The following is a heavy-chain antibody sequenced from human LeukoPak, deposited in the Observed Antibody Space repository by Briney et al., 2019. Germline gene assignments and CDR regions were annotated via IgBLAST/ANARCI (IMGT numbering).Heavy chain of an antibody. D-gene: IGHD3-16*01. CDR3: AKELIMRFDF. CDR2: ISSSGSTI. V-gene: IGHV3-11*04. CDR1: GFTFSDYY. Sequence: SGRSLRLSCAAPGFTFSDYYMSWISQAPGKGLEWVSYISSSGSTIHYADSVKGRFTISRDNAKNSLYLQMNSLRAEDTAVYYCAKELIMRFDFWGQGTLVTVSS. J-gene: IGHJ4*02.